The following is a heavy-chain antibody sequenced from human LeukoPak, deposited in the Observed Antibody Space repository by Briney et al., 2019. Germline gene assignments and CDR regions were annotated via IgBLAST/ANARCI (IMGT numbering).Heavy chain of an antibody. CDR1: GGSVSSGSYY. V-gene: IGHV4-61*01. D-gene: IGHD6-6*01. CDR2: SYYSGST. J-gene: IGHJ3*02. CDR3: ARQSISARRAFDI. Sequence: PSETLSPTCTVSGGSVSSGSYYWSWIRQPPGKGLEYIGYSYYSGSTDYNPSLKSRVTISVDTSNQFSLMLTSVTAADTAVYYCARQSISARRAFDIWGQGTMVTVSS.